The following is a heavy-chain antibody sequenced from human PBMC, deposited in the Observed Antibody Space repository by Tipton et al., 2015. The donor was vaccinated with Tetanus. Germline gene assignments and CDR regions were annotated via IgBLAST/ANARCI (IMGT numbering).Heavy chain of an antibody. CDR2: IYYSGST. V-gene: IGHV4-61*01. CDR3: ARLAVAGWFDP. CDR1: GGSVSSGSYY. J-gene: IGHJ5*02. D-gene: IGHD6-19*01. Sequence: LRLSCTVSGGSVSSGSYYWSWIRQPPGKGLEWIGYIYYSGSTNYNPSLKSRVTISVDTSKNQFSLKLSSVTAADTAVYYCARLAVAGWFDPWGQGTLVTVSS.